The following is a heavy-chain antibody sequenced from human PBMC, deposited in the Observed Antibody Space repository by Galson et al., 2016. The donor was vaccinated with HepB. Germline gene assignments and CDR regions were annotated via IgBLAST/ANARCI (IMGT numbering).Heavy chain of an antibody. CDR3: ARDPTIGAPDWFDA. CDR2: IAHDATIK. V-gene: IGHV3-30*04. CDR1: EFTFSRHA. J-gene: IGHJ5*02. Sequence: SLRLSCAASEFTFSRHAMHWVRQAPGKGLEWVAVIAHDATIKDYADSVEGRFTISRDNSKNTLYLEMHSLRDEDMAVYYCARDPTIGAPDWFDAWGQGTLVTVTS. D-gene: IGHD3-10*01.